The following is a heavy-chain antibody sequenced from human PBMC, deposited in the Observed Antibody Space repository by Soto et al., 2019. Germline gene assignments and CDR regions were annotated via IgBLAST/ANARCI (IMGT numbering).Heavy chain of an antibody. D-gene: IGHD3-22*01. J-gene: IGHJ4*02. Sequence: GGSLRLSCAASGFTFSSYAMHWVRQAPGKGLEWVAVISYDGSNKYYADSVKGRFTISRDNSKNTLYLQMNSLRAEDTAVYYCARGASYYYDSSGYYMQYFDYWGQGTLVTVSS. CDR1: GFTFSSYA. CDR2: ISYDGSNK. V-gene: IGHV3-30-3*01. CDR3: ARGASYYYDSSGYYMQYFDY.